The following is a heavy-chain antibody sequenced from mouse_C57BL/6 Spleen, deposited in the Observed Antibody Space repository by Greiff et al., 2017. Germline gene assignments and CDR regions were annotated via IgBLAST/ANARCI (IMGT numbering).Heavy chain of an antibody. CDR2: ISYDGSN. CDR3: ARSGYDGEVAY. J-gene: IGHJ3*01. CDR1: GYSITSGYY. D-gene: IGHD2-2*01. Sequence: EVKLLESGPGLVKPSQSLSLTCSVTGYSITSGYYWNWIRQFPGNKLEWMGYISYDGSNNYNPSLKNRISITRATSKNQFFLKLNSVTTEDTATYYCARSGYDGEVAYWGQGTLVTVSA. V-gene: IGHV3-6*01.